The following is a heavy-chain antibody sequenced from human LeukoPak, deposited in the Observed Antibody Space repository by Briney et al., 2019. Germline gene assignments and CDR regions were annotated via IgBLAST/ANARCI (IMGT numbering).Heavy chain of an antibody. D-gene: IGHD6-19*01. V-gene: IGHV4-59*01. CDR1: GGSISSYY. J-gene: IGHJ4*02. CDR3: ARDSYSSGWYIIDY. CDR2: IYYSGST. Sequence: SETLSLTCTVSGGSISSYYRSWIRQPPGKGLEWIGYIYYSGSTNYNPSLKSRVTISVDTSKNQFSLKLSSVTAADTAVYYCARDSYSSGWYIIDYWGQGTLVTVSS.